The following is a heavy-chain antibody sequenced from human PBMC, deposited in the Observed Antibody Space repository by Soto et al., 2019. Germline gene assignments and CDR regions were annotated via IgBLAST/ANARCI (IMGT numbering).Heavy chain of an antibody. D-gene: IGHD7-27*01. V-gene: IGHV3-23*01. CDR2: IGGSGGTT. CDR3: AKDRTGDDGKSRLCEY. Sequence: GGSLRLSCAASGFSVSTYAMSWVRQAPRKGLEWVSSIGGSGGTTYCAGSGRGRFSISRDNSENKQNRQMNSLGAEETAIYYCAKDRTGDDGKSRLCEYWGQGTVVAVSS. CDR1: GFSVSTYA. J-gene: IGHJ4*02.